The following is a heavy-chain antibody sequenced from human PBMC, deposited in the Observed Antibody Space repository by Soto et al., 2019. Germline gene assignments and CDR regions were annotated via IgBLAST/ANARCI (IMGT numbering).Heavy chain of an antibody. CDR1: GFTFSTYW. CDR2: IKEDGSEK. V-gene: IGHV3-7*01. Sequence: HPGGSLRLSCAASGFTFSTYWMSWVRQAPGKGLEWLANIKEDGSEKYYVGSLKGRFTISRDNAKNSLYVQMNSLRVEDTAVYYCARGGIGYCSGGTCFYTAFDIWGQGSMVTVSS. J-gene: IGHJ3*02. D-gene: IGHD2-15*01. CDR3: ARGGIGYCSGGTCFYTAFDI.